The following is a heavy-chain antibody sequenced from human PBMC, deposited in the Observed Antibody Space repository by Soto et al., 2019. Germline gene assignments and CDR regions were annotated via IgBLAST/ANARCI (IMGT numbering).Heavy chain of an antibody. D-gene: IGHD1-26*01. CDR3: ARGLFSETHYSGGWYFFDY. CDR1: GGSISSSGYY. Sequence: SETLSLTCTVSGGSISSSGYYWGWIRQPPGKGLEWIGTIYYSGSTYYNPSLKSRVTISVDTSKNQFSLKLSSVTAADTAVYYCARGLFSETHYSGGWYFFDYWGQGTLVTVSS. CDR2: IYYSGST. J-gene: IGHJ4*02. V-gene: IGHV4-39*01.